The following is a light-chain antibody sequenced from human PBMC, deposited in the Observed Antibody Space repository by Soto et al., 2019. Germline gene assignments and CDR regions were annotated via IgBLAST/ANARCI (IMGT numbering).Light chain of an antibody. CDR2: EVT. V-gene: IGLV2-23*02. CDR1: TSDVGI. CDR3: CSFGGSGYV. J-gene: IGLJ1*01. Sequence: QSVLTQPASVSGSPGQSITISCSGTTSDVGIVSWYQHHPGKAPKLMIHEVTKRPSGVSDRFSGSKSGNSASLTISGLQAEDEADYFCCSFGGSGYVFGTGTNVTVL.